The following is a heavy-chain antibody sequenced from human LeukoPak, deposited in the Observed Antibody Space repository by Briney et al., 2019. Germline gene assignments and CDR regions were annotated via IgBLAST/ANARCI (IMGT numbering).Heavy chain of an antibody. CDR3: ARDHYSGSYWAAFDI. D-gene: IGHD1-26*01. CDR2: IYYSGST. Sequence: PSETLSLTCAVYGGSFSGYYWSWIRQPPGKGLEWIGYIYYSGSTNYNPSLKSRVTISVDTSKNQFSLKLSSVTAADTAVYYCARDHYSGSYWAAFDIWGQGTMVTVSS. CDR1: GGSFSGYY. J-gene: IGHJ3*02. V-gene: IGHV4-59*01.